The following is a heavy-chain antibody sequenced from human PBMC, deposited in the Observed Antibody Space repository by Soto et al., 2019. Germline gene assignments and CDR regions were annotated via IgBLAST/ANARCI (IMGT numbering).Heavy chain of an antibody. J-gene: IGHJ5*02. V-gene: IGHV1-3*01. CDR2: INPDNGNT. D-gene: IGHD2-15*01. CDR1: GYTFTRYT. Sequence: QVQLVQSGAEVKKPGASVKISCKASGYTFTRYTMNWVRQAPGQRLEWMGWINPDNGNTKSSQKFQDSDIITRDTSASTAYMDLSSLRSEDTAVYYCARGIATGQLAPWGQGTLVTVSS. CDR3: ARGIATGQLAP.